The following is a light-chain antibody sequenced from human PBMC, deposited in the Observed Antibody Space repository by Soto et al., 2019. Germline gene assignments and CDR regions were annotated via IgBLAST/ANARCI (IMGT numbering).Light chain of an antibody. Sequence: TVWTESPCTLSLSRGERATLSCRVSQSVSSVYLAWYQQKPGQAHRLLIYGASSRPTGIPDRFSGSGSGTDFTLTISILEPEDFAVYYCQQYGSSALTFGGGTKVDIK. J-gene: IGKJ4*01. V-gene: IGKV3-20*01. CDR1: QSVSSVY. CDR2: GAS. CDR3: QQYGSSALT.